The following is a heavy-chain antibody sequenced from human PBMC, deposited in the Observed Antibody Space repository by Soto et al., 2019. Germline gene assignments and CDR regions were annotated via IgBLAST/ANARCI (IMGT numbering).Heavy chain of an antibody. V-gene: IGHV3-23*01. D-gene: IGHD6-25*01. CDR3: AKSPRPMAAAKKYGMDA. CDR1: GFTFRSYA. J-gene: IGHJ6*02. Sequence: RRLSCAASGFTFRSYAMTWVRQAAGKGLEWVSSVTTDGVRTYFADSVKGRFTISRDNSKSTLYLQMNSLRAEDTAVYYCAKSPRPMAAAKKYGMDAWGHGTTVTVSS. CDR2: VTTDGVRT.